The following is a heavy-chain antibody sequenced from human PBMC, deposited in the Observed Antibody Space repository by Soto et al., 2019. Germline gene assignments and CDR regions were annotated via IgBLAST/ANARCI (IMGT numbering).Heavy chain of an antibody. CDR2: IYNKGNT. D-gene: IGHD5-18*01. CDR3: AKVGTGRVWLRGLDP. Sequence: QMQLQESGPGLVKASETLSLTCTVSGASISSHYWSWIRQPPGKGLEWIGYIYNKGNTNYNPSLKSRVTISVDTSKNQFSLNLTSVTAADTAVYYCAKVGTGRVWLRGLDPWGQGSLVTVSS. J-gene: IGHJ5*02. CDR1: GASISSHY. V-gene: IGHV4-59*11.